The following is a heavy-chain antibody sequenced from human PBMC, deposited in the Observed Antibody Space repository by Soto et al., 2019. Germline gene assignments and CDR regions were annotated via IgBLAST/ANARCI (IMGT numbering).Heavy chain of an antibody. CDR3: ARGRDGYNGNVDY. D-gene: IGHD1-1*01. CDR1: GGAFSGFY. CDR2: INHSGST. V-gene: IGHV4-34*01. J-gene: IGHJ4*02. Sequence: SGTLSLTRAVYGGAFSGFYWGWIPPPPGKGLEWIGEINHSGSTNYNPSLKSRVTIPVDTSKNQFSLKLSSVTAADTSVYYCARGRDGYNGNVDYWGQGTLVTVSS.